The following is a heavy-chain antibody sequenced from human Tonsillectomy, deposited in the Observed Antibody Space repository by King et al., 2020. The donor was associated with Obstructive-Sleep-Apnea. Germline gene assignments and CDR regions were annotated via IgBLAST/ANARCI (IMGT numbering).Heavy chain of an antibody. J-gene: IGHJ4*02. Sequence: QLVQSGAEVKKPGASVKVSCQASGYTFINYDINWVRQATGQGLEWMGWMNPNSGNTGYVDKLQCRVTMTRNISISTAYMELSSLTAEDTAVYYCARSAGYSNSWHDYWGQGTLVTVSS. CDR2: MNPNSGNT. V-gene: IGHV1-8*01. D-gene: IGHD6-13*01. CDR3: ARSAGYSNSWHDY. CDR1: GYTFINYD.